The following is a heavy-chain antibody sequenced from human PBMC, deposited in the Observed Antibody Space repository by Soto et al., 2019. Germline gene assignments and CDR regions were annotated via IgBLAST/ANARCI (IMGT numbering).Heavy chain of an antibody. D-gene: IGHD6-13*01. CDR2: ISYDGSNK. CDR1: VFTFSSYG. V-gene: IGHV3-30*18. CDR3: AKDMQQLAPSQSTNYFEY. J-gene: IGHJ4*02. Sequence: GGSLRLSCAASVFTFSSYGMHLVRQSPGKGLEWVAVISYDGSNKYYADSVKGRFTTSRYNSKNTLYLQMNSLRAEETAVYYCAKDMQQLAPSQSTNYFEYWGQGTMVTVSS.